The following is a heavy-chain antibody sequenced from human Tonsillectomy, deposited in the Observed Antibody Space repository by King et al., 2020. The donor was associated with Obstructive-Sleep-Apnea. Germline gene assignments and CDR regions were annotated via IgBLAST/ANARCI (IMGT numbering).Heavy chain of an antibody. CDR1: GFTFSSYW. Sequence: VQRVEAGGGLGQPGGSLRLSCAASGFTFSSYWISWVRQAPGKGLEWVANIKEDGSGEYYVDSVKGRFTISRDNAKNALYRQMNRLRAEDTAVYYCAGEDNYNTFDSWGQGTLVTVSS. CDR3: AGEDNYNTFDS. V-gene: IGHV3-7*01. J-gene: IGHJ4*02. D-gene: IGHD4-11*01. CDR2: IKEDGSGE.